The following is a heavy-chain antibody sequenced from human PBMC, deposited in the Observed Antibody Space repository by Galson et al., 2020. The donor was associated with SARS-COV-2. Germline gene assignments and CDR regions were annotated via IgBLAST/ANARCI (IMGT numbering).Heavy chain of an antibody. J-gene: IGHJ6*03. CDR2: ISGSGGST. V-gene: IGHV3-23*01. D-gene: IGHD3-3*01. CDR1: GFTFSSYA. Sequence: GESLKISCAASGFTFSSYAMSWVRQAPGKGLEWVSAISGSGGSTYYADSVKGRFTISRDNSKNTLYLQMNSLRAEDTAVYYCAKVPITDTIFGVVISYYMDVWGKGTTVTVSS. CDR3: AKVPITDTIFGVVISYYMDV.